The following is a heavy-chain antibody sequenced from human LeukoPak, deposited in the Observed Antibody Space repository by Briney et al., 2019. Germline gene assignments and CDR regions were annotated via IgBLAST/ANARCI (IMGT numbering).Heavy chain of an antibody. D-gene: IGHD6-13*01. CDR2: IIPILGIA. CDR1: GGTFSSYA. Sequence: SVKVSCKASGGTFSSYAISWVRQAPGQGLEWMGRIIPILGIANYAQKFQGRVTITADESTSTAYMELSSLRSEDTAVYYCARDLRYSSSWYLSGEAAWFDPWGQGTLVTVSS. CDR3: ARDLRYSSSWYLSGEAAWFDP. J-gene: IGHJ5*02. V-gene: IGHV1-69*04.